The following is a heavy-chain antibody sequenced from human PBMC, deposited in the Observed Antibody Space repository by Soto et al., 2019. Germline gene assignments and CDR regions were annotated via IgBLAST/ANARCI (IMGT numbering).Heavy chain of an antibody. V-gene: IGHV3-23*05. CDR3: VTWLSAHFDY. J-gene: IGHJ4*02. CDR2: IDGPTTNT. CDR1: GFTFAHYA. D-gene: IGHD6-19*01. Sequence: PWGSLRLSCAASGFTFAHYAMMWARQAPGRGLEWVSTIDGPTTNTHYIDSVKGRFFISRDNAINTVYLQMNGLRAEDTAVYYCVTWLSAHFDYWGRGTLVTVSS.